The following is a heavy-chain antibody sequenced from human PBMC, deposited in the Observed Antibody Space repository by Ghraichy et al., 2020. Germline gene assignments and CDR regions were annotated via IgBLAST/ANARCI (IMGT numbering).Heavy chain of an antibody. CDR2: ISGSGEST. D-gene: IGHD3-16*02. CDR3: AKGNDYIWGTYRNTAVRYYYGMDV. CDR1: GFSFSSYA. V-gene: IGHV3-23*01. J-gene: IGHJ6*02. Sequence: GGSLRLSCAASGFSFSSYAMAWVRQAPGKGLEWVSGISGSGESTYYADSVKGRFTISRDSSKNTLYLQMNGLRAEDTAVFYCAKGNDYIWGTYRNTAVRYYYGMDVWGQGTTVTVSS.